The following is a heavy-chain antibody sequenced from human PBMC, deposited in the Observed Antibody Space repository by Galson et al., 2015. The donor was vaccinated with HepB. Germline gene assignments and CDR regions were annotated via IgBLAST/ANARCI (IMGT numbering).Heavy chain of an antibody. CDR2: MNPNSGNT. CDR3: ASGELGYSSSWYASYYYYYYMDV. J-gene: IGHJ6*03. CDR1: GYTFTSYD. D-gene: IGHD6-13*01. V-gene: IGHV1-8*01. Sequence: SVKVSCKASGYTFTSYDINWVRQATGQGLEWMGWMNPNSGNTGYAQKFQGRVIMTRNTSISTAYMELSSLRSEDTAVYYCASGELGYSSSWYASYYYYYYMDVWGKGTTVTVSS.